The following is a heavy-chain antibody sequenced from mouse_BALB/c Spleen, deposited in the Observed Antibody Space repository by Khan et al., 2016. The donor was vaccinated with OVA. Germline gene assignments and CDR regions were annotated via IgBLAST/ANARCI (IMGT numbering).Heavy chain of an antibody. CDR2: ISHGGSSV. D-gene: IGHD1-1*01. J-gene: IGHJ4*01. CDR1: GFTFSSYT. CDR3: TRPSTTQYDYGMDY. V-gene: IGHV5-12-2*01. Sequence: EVELVESGGGLVQPGGSLKLSCAASGFTFSSYTMSWVRQTPDKRLEWVAFISHGGSSVYYPDTVKGRFTSSRANAKNTLYLQMSSLKSEDTAMYYCTRPSTTQYDYGMDYGGQGTSVIVSS.